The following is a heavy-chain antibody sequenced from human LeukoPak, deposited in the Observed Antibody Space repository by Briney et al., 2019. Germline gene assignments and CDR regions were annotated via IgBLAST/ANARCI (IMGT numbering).Heavy chain of an antibody. Sequence: PGGSLRLSCTASAFAFSNHAMNWVRQAPGKGLEWVSHITASGTAMFYADSVKGRFTISRDNAKNSLYLQMNSLRDEDTAVYYCASSGSYRFDYWGQGTLVTVSS. CDR3: ASSGSYRFDY. V-gene: IGHV3-48*02. CDR1: AFAFSNHA. D-gene: IGHD1-26*01. CDR2: ITASGTAM. J-gene: IGHJ4*02.